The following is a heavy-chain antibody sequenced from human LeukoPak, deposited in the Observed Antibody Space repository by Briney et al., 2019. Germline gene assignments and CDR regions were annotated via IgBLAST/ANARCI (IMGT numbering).Heavy chain of an antibody. Sequence: ASVTVSFKASGYTFTGYYMHWVRQAPGQGLEWMGWINPNSGGTNYAQKFQGRVTMTRDTSISTAYMELSRLRSDDTAVYYCARVKRAVAGTAIDYWGQGTLVTVSS. CDR3: ARVKRAVAGTAIDY. D-gene: IGHD6-19*01. V-gene: IGHV1-2*02. CDR1: GYTFTGYY. CDR2: INPNSGGT. J-gene: IGHJ4*02.